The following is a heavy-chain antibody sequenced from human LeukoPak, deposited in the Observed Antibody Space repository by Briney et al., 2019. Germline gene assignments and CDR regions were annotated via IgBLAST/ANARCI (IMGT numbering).Heavy chain of an antibody. V-gene: IGHV3-48*02. CDR1: GFTFSSYS. D-gene: IGHD3-10*01. J-gene: IGHJ4*02. CDR3: AKSRVRNDIIFDY. Sequence: PGGSLRLSCAASGFTFSSYSMNWVRQAPGKGLEWVSFISSGSSTIHYADSVKGRFTISRDDAKDSLYLQMSSLRDEDTAAYYCAKSRVRNDIIFDYWGQGTLVTVSS. CDR2: ISSGSSTI.